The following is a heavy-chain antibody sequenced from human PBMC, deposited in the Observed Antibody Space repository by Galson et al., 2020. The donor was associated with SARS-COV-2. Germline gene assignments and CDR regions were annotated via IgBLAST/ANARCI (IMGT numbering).Heavy chain of an antibody. CDR1: GYTFTGYY. V-gene: IGHV1-2*02. D-gene: IGHD3-10*01. CDR2: INPNSGGT. J-gene: IGHJ4*02. CDR3: ARTQGITMVRGVLYFDY. Sequence: ASVKVSCKASGYTFTGYYMHWVRQAPGQGLKWMGWINPNSGGTNYAQKFQGRVTMTRDTSISTAYMELSRLRSDDTAVYYCARTQGITMVRGVLYFDYWGQGTLVTVSS.